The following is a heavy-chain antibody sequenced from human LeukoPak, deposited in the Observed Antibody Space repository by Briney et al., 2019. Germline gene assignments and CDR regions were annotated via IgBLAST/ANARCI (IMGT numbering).Heavy chain of an antibody. CDR3: ARGIGRRSAIIVVVPAAIRFDY. Sequence: SQTLSLICAVYGGSFSGFYWSWIRQPPGKGLEGIGELNHSGSNNYNPAIKSRVTISVDTSKNQFSLKLSSVTAADTAVYYCARGIGRRSAIIVVVPAAIRFDYWGQGTLVTVSS. V-gene: IGHV4-34*01. D-gene: IGHD2-2*02. CDR1: GGSFSGFY. CDR2: LNHSGSN. J-gene: IGHJ4*02.